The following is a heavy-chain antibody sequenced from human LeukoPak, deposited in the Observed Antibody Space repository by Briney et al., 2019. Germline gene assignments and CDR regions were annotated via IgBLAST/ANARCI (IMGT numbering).Heavy chain of an antibody. CDR2: ISSNGDTT. V-gene: IGHV3-64D*06. CDR1: GFTFSLNA. J-gene: IGHJ4*02. Sequence: GGSLRLSCSASGFTFSLNAMHWVRQAPGKGLEYVSGISSNGDTTRYADAVKGRVTISRDNSKNTLYLQMSSLRDEDTAVYYCVKDITRRGIEGYDRFDSWGQGTRVTVSS. CDR3: VKDITRRGIEGYDRFDS. D-gene: IGHD3-22*01.